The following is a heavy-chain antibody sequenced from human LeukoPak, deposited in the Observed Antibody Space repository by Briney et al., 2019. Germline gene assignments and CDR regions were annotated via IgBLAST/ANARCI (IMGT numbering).Heavy chain of an antibody. Sequence: PGGSLRLSCAASGFTFSSYGMHWVRQAPGKGLEWVSSILRSSSYLYYGDSVKGRFIISRDNAKNSLYLQMNSLRAEDTAVYYCARDSLIYYYGMDVWGQGTTVTVSS. CDR3: ARDSLIYYYGMDV. D-gene: IGHD3-16*01. CDR2: ILRSSSYL. V-gene: IGHV3-21*01. J-gene: IGHJ6*02. CDR1: GFTFSSYG.